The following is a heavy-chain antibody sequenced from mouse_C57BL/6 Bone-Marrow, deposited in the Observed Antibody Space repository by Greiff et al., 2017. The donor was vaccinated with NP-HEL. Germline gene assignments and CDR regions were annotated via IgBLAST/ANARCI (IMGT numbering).Heavy chain of an antibody. CDR3: ARGRDDGYSYYFDY. CDR2: INPYNGDT. D-gene: IGHD2-3*01. J-gene: IGHJ2*01. Sequence: VHVKQSGAELVKPGASVKLSCKASGYSFTGYFMNWVMQSHGKSLEWIGRINPYNGDTFYNQKFKGKATLTVDKSSSTAHMELRSLTSEDSAVYYCARGRDDGYSYYFDYWGQGTTLTVSS. V-gene: IGHV1-20*01. CDR1: GYSFTGYF.